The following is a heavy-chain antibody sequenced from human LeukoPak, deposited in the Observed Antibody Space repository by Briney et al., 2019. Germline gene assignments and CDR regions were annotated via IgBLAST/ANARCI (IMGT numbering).Heavy chain of an antibody. D-gene: IGHD3/OR15-3a*01. Sequence: ASVKVSCKVSGYTLTELSMHWVRQAPGKGLEWMGGFDPEDGETIYAQKFQGRVTMTEDTSTDTAYMELSSLRSEDTAVYYCATAGRLVYSAFYELWNFDYWGQGTLVTVSS. CDR1: GYTLTELS. CDR3: ATAGRLVYSAFYELWNFDY. CDR2: FDPEDGET. J-gene: IGHJ4*02. V-gene: IGHV1-24*01.